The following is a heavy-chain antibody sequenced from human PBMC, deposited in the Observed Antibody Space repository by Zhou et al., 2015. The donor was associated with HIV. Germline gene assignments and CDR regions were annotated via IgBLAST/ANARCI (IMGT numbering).Heavy chain of an antibody. CDR3: ARSEIVVVPAAIGMDV. Sequence: QVQLVQSGAEVKKPGASVKVSCKASGYTFTSYYMHWVRQAPGQGLEWMGIINPSGGSTSYAQKFQGRVTMTRDTSTSTVYMELTSLRSEDTAVYYCARSEIVVVPAAIGMDVWGQGTTVTVSS. D-gene: IGHD2-2*01. V-gene: IGHV1-46*01. CDR2: INPSGGST. J-gene: IGHJ6*02. CDR1: GYTFTSYY.